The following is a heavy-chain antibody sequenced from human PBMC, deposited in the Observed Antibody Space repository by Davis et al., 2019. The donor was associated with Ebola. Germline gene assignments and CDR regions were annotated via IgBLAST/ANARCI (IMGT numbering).Heavy chain of an antibody. Sequence: PGGSLRLSCAASGFTFSSSSMHWVRQAPGKGPEWVAFIRSDGSDKYYADSVKGRITISRDNSKNTLYLQMNSLRAEDSAVYYCVKDLGGSYWDYWGQGTVVIVSS. CDR3: VKDLGGSYWDY. D-gene: IGHD1-26*01. CDR1: GFTFSSSS. V-gene: IGHV3-30*02. CDR2: IRSDGSDK. J-gene: IGHJ4*02.